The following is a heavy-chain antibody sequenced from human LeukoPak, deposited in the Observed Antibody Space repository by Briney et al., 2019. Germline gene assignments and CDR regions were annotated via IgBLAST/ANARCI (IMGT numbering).Heavy chain of an antibody. V-gene: IGHV4-38-2*01. J-gene: IGHJ1*01. D-gene: IGHD2-2*02. Sequence: SETLSLTCAVSGYSISSGYYWGWIRQPPGQGPEWIGTIYHSGSTYYNPSLKSRVTISVDTSKNQFSLKLSSVTAADTAVYYCAVGYCSSTSCYREYFQHWGQGTLVTVSS. CDR1: GYSISSGYY. CDR2: IYHSGST. CDR3: AVGYCSSTSCYREYFQH.